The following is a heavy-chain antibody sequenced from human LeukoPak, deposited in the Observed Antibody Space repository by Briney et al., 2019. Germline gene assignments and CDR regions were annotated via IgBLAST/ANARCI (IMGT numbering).Heavy chain of an antibody. J-gene: IGHJ4*02. CDR2: ISYDGSNK. CDR3: AKDLAVTSLSKYYFDY. Sequence: PGRSLRLSCAASGFTFSSYGMHWVRQAPGKGLEWVAVISYDGSNKYYANSVKGRFTISRDNSKNTLYLQMNSLRAEDTAVYYCAKDLAVTSLSKYYFDYWGQGTLVTVSS. CDR1: GFTFSSYG. D-gene: IGHD4-17*01. V-gene: IGHV3-30*18.